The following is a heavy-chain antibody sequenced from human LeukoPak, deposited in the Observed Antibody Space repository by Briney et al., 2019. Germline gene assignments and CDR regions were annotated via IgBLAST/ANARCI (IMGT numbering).Heavy chain of an antibody. J-gene: IGHJ6*02. CDR1: GFTFSSYP. CDR3: ARGGGLDV. D-gene: IGHD3-16*01. Sequence: GGSLRLSCAASGFTFSSYPMNWVRQAPGKGLEWVASINHNGNVNYYVDSVKGRFTISRDNAKNSLYLQRSNLRAGDTAVYFCARGGGLDVWGQGATVTVSS. V-gene: IGHV3-7*03. CDR2: INHNGNVN.